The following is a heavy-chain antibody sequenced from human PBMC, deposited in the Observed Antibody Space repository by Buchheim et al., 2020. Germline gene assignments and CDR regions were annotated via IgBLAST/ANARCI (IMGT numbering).Heavy chain of an antibody. V-gene: IGHV4-4*02. CDR1: GGSISSNYW. D-gene: IGHD2-21*01. J-gene: IGHJ6*01. Sequence: QVQLQESGPGLVKPSGTLSLTCDVSGGSISSNYWWSWVRQPPGMGLEWIGVIYHSGGTNYNPSLKSRVTISVDKSKNPFSLKLTSVTAADTAVYYCARIPYYYYYGVDVWGQGTTGTVSS. CDR2: IYHSGGT. CDR3: ARIPYYYYYGVDV.